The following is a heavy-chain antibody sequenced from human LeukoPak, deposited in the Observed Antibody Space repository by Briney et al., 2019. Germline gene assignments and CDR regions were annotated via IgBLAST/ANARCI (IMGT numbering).Heavy chain of an antibody. D-gene: IGHD2-2*01. Sequence: PGGSLRLSCAASGFTFSSYSMSWVRQAPGKGLEWVSAISGSGGSTYYADSVKGRFTISRDNSKNKLYLQMHRMRDEDTAVYYCAKDIVVVPAAEYGHYFDYWGQGTLVTVSS. CDR3: AKDIVVVPAAEYGHYFDY. J-gene: IGHJ4*02. CDR1: GFTFSSYS. CDR2: ISGSGGST. V-gene: IGHV3-23*01.